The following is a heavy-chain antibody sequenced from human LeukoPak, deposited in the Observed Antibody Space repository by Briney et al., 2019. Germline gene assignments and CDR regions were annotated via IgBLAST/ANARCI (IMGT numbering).Heavy chain of an antibody. CDR2: IHSSGTIK. CDR1: GFPFSIYE. J-gene: IGHJ4*02. D-gene: IGHD6-19*01. Sequence: GGSLRLSCAVSGFPFSIYEMNWVRQAPGKGLEWVSNIHSSGTIKYYADSVKGRFSISRDNAKSSLYLQMNSLRVEDTAVYYCALLAVASDFDYWGQGALVAVSS. CDR3: ALLAVASDFDY. V-gene: IGHV3-48*03.